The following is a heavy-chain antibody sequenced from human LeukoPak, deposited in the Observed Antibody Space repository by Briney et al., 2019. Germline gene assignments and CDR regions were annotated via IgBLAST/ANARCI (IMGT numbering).Heavy chain of an antibody. CDR1: GFTFDDYA. CDR2: ISWNSGSI. D-gene: IGHD6-13*01. CDR3: AKDLRQLDAY. Sequence: GGSLRLSCTASGFTFDDYAMHWVRQAPGKGLEWVSGISWNSGSIGYADSVKGRFTISRDNAKNSLYLQMNSLRAEDTALYYCAKDLRQLDAYWGQGTLVTVSS. J-gene: IGHJ4*02. V-gene: IGHV3-9*01.